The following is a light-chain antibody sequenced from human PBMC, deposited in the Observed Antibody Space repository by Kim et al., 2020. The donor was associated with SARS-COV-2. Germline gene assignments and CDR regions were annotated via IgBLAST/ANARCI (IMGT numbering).Light chain of an antibody. CDR2: DNN. V-gene: IGLV1-51*01. CDR3: GTWDTSLRAWV. CDR1: NANIGNNY. J-gene: IGLJ3*02. Sequence: GPKGPLSWYGSNANIGNNYVSWYQQLPRTAPKLLIYDNNKRPSGIPDRFSGSKSGTSATLGITGLQTGDEAAYYCGTWDTSLRAWVFGGGTQLTVL.